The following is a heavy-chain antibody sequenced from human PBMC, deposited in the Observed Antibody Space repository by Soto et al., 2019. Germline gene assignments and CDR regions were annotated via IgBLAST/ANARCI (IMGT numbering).Heavy chain of an antibody. CDR2: ISGSGGST. CDR1: GFTFSSYA. V-gene: IGHV3-23*01. D-gene: IGHD3-10*01. J-gene: IGHJ4*02. Sequence: GGSLRLSCAASGFTFSSYAMSWVRQAPGKGLEWVSAISGSGGSTYYADSVKGRFTISRDNSKNTLYLQMNSLRAEDTAVYYCAQAPNSDATGRGVGVFDYWGQGTLVTVSS. CDR3: AQAPNSDATGRGVGVFDY.